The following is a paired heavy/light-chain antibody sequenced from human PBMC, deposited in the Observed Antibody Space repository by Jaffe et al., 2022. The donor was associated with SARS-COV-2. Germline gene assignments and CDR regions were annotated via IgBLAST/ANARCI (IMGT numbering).Light chain of an antibody. CDR1: QSVKSN. CDR3: QQYNDWPPLS. V-gene: IGKV3-15*01. J-gene: IGKJ4*01. Sequence: EVVMTQSPVTLSVSPGERATLSCRASQSVKSNLAWYQQKFGQAPRLLIYGASTRATGVPARFSGSGSGTEFTLTISSLQSEDFAVYYCQQYNDWPPLSFGGGTKVEIQ. CDR2: GAS.
Heavy chain of an antibody. D-gene: IGHD3-10*01. CDR3: GRDLWTMVEGGTIDY. V-gene: IGHV3-21*06. Sequence: EVQLVESGGGLVKPGGSLRLSCAASGFAFSSYSLNWVRQAPGKGLEWVSFIGPSRDSTYYADSVKGRFTISRDNAKNLLYLQMNSLRAEDTAVYYCGRDLWTMVEGGTIDYWGHGTLVTVSS. J-gene: IGHJ4*01. CDR1: GFAFSSYS. CDR2: IGPSRDST.